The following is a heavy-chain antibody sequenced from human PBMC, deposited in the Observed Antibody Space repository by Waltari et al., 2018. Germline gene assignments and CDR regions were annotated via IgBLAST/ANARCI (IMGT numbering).Heavy chain of an antibody. Sequence: QVQLVQSGAEVKKPGSSVKVSCTASGGTFSSYTNSWVRTAPGQGLEWMGRIIPILGIANYAQKFQGRVTITADKSTSTAYMELSSLRSEDTAVYYCAREGSYGDYHNGGGMDVWGQGTTVTVSS. CDR3: AREGSYGDYHNGGGMDV. J-gene: IGHJ6*02. V-gene: IGHV1-69*08. CDR1: GGTFSSYT. CDR2: IIPILGIA. D-gene: IGHD4-17*01.